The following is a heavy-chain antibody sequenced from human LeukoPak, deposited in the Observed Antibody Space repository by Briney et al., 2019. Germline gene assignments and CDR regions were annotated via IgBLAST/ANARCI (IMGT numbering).Heavy chain of an antibody. D-gene: IGHD2-15*01. V-gene: IGHV3-23*01. J-gene: IGHJ4*02. CDR2: ISGSGGST. CDR3: AKGGSSSSFDY. CDR1: GFTFSSYG. Sequence: GGSLRLSCAASGFTFSSYGMSWVRQAPGKGLEWVSAISGSGGSTYYADSVKGRFTISRDNPKNTLYLQMNSLRAEDTAVYSCAKGGSSSSFDYWGQGTLVTVSS.